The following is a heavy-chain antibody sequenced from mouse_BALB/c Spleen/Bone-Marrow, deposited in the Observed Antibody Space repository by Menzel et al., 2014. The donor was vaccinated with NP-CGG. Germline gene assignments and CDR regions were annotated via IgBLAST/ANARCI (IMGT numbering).Heavy chain of an antibody. V-gene: IGHV2-9*02. Sequence: VMLVESGPGLVAPSQSLSITCTVSGFSLTSYGVHWVRQPPGKGLEWLGVIWAGGSTNYNSALMSRLSISKDNSKSQVFLKMNSLQTDDTAMYYCARDLGWYFDVWGAGTTVTVSS. CDR2: IWAGGST. D-gene: IGHD4-1*01. CDR3: ARDLGWYFDV. CDR1: GFSLTSYG. J-gene: IGHJ1*01.